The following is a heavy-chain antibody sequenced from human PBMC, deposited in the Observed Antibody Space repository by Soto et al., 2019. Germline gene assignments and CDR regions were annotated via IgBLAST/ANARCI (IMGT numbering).Heavy chain of an antibody. CDR3: ARGWGGYFQH. J-gene: IGHJ1*01. CDR2: IYYSGST. CDR1: GGSISSYY. V-gene: IGHV4-59*01. D-gene: IGHD7-27*01. Sequence: QVQLQESGPGLMKPSETLSLTCTVSGGSISSYYWSWIRQPPGKGLEWIGYIYYSGSTNYNPSLKSRVTISVDTSKNQSSLKLSSVTAADTAVYYCARGWGGYFQHWGQGTLVTVSS.